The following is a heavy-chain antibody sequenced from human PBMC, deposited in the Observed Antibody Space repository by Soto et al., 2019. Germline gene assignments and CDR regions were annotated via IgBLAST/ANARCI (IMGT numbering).Heavy chain of an antibody. CDR2: INHSGST. CDR1: GGSFSGYY. Sequence: PSETLSLTCAVYGGSFSGYYWSWIRQPPGKGLEWIGEINHSGSTNYNPSLKSRVTISVDTSKNQFSLKLSSVTAADTAVYYCARRSYGDPERNWFDPWGQGTLVTVSS. CDR3: ARRSYGDPERNWFDP. V-gene: IGHV4-34*01. J-gene: IGHJ5*02. D-gene: IGHD4-17*01.